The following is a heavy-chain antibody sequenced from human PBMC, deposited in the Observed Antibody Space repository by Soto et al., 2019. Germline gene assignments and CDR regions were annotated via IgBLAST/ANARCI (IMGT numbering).Heavy chain of an antibody. J-gene: IGHJ5*02. V-gene: IGHV3-30-3*01. Sequence: GESLRLSCAASGFMVSTYARHWIRQSPGKGLEWVAVISYDGSDIYYGDSGKGRFTISRDNSRNTLYLEMNSLQTDDTAVFYCARDQGRTVTRGDWFDPWGQGTLVTVSS. D-gene: IGHD6-19*01. CDR3: ARDQGRTVTRGDWFDP. CDR1: GFMVSTYA. CDR2: ISYDGSDI.